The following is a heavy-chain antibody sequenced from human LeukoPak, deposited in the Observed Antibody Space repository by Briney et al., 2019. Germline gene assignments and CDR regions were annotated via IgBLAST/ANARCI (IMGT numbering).Heavy chain of an antibody. CDR1: GGSISSSSYY. J-gene: IGHJ6*03. CDR3: ARVSCSTTSCNYYYYYFMDV. D-gene: IGHD2-2*01. Sequence: SETLPLTCTVSGGSISSSSYYWGWVRQPPGKGLEWIGSIYYSGNTYYNPYLKSRVTISVDTSKNQFSLKLSSVTAADTAVYHCARVSCSTTSCNYYYYYFMDVWGKGTTVTVSS. V-gene: IGHV4-39*07. CDR2: IYYSGNT.